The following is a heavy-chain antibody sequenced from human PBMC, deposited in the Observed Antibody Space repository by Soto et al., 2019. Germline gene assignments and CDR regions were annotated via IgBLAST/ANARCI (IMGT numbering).Heavy chain of an antibody. D-gene: IGHD3-22*01. CDR3: AREGVDSSGYAYYFDY. CDR2: ISYDGSNK. Sequence: QVQLVESGGGVVQPGRSLRLSCAASGFTFSSYAMHWVRQAPGKGLEWVAVISYDGSNKYYADSVKGRFTISRDNSKNTLYLQMNSLRAEDTAVYYCAREGVDSSGYAYYFDYWGQGTLVTVSS. V-gene: IGHV3-30-3*01. CDR1: GFTFSSYA. J-gene: IGHJ4*02.